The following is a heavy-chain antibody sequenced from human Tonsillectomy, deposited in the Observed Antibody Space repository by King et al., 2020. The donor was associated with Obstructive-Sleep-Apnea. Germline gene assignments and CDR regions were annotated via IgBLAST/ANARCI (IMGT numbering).Heavy chain of an antibody. Sequence: VQLVESGGGLVQPGGSLRLSCVASGFTFSTYSMNWVRQAPGKGLEWISHISSSSSTTYYADSVKGRFTISRDNAKNSLYLQMNSLRAEDTAVYYCVNNYDFLSGYYPYGMDVWGQGTTVTVSS. CDR3: VNNYDFLSGYYPYGMDV. CDR2: ISSSSSTT. CDR1: GFTFSTYS. V-gene: IGHV3-48*04. J-gene: IGHJ6*02. D-gene: IGHD3-3*01.